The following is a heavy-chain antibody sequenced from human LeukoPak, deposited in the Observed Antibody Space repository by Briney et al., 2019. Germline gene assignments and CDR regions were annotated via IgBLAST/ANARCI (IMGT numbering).Heavy chain of an antibody. CDR1: GFTFSSYA. D-gene: IGHD3-10*01. Sequence: PGGSLRLSCAASGFTFSSYAMSWVRQAPGMGLEWVSTISGNGGATYYADSVKGRFTISRDNSKNTLYLQMNSLRAEDTAVYYCTTRITMVRGVIDHFDYWGQGTLVTVSS. J-gene: IGHJ4*02. CDR3: TTRITMVRGVIDHFDY. CDR2: ISGNGGAT. V-gene: IGHV3-23*01.